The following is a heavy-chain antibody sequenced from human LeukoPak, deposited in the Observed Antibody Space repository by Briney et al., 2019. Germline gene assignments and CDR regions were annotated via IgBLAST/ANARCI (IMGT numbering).Heavy chain of an antibody. CDR2: IKQDGSEK. V-gene: IGHV3-7*03. J-gene: IGHJ4*02. Sequence: GGSLRLSCAASGFTFSNYWMTWVRQAPGKGLEWVACIKQDGSEKYYVDSVTGRFTISRDNAKSSLYLQMNSLRAEDTAVYYCARKRMPWGSLRGGYFDYWGQGTLVTVSS. CDR1: GFTFSNYW. CDR3: ARKRMPWGSLRGGYFDY. D-gene: IGHD2-15*01.